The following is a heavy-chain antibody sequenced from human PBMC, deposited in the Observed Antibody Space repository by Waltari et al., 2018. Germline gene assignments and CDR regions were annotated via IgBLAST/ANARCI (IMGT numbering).Heavy chain of an antibody. J-gene: IGHJ2*01. CDR3: ARHPAMTIMLWYFDL. CDR1: AGSISSRSYY. V-gene: IGHV4-39*01. Sequence: QLQLQESGPGLVKPSETLSLTCTVSAGSISSRSYYWGWIRQPPGKGLEWIGSIYYSGSTYYNPSLKSRVTISVDTSKNQFSLKLSSVTAADTAVYYCARHPAMTIMLWYFDLWGRGTLVTVSS. D-gene: IGHD2-8*01. CDR2: IYYSGST.